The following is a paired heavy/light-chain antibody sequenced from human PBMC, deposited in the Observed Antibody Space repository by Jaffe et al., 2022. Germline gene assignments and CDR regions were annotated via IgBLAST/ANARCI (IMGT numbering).Light chain of an antibody. J-gene: IGLJ1*01. CDR1: SLRKFR. CDR3: SSRDGSGKELGL. V-gene: IGLV3-19*01. CDR2: GKN. Sequence: SSELTQDPDVSVVLGQTVRITCQGDSLRKFRASWYQLKPGQAPILVLYGKNVRPSGIPDRFSGSTSGNTGSLTITAAQAEDEADYFCSSRDGSGKELGLLGGGTRVSVL.
Heavy chain of an antibody. Sequence: QVTLRESGPAPVKSTETLTLTCSVSGFSLNTDGMCVSWLRRTPGKALQWLAVIDYKDKKFYNPSLQTRLSIAKDASRSQVVLTLTDMDPIDAGTYFCARTMGYCAGGVWPPLDYWGQGIPVIVS. D-gene: IGHD2-8*02. J-gene: IGHJ4*02. CDR2: IDYKDKK. CDR1: GFSLNTDGMC. CDR3: ARTMGYCAGGVWPPLDY. V-gene: IGHV2-70*01.